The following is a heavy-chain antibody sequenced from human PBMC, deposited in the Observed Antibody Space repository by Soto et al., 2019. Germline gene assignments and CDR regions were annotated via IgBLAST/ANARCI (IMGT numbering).Heavy chain of an antibody. CDR1: GFTFSSYS. CDR2: ISSSSSYI. CDR3: ARDWGVGATWPYGMDV. V-gene: IGHV3-21*01. J-gene: IGHJ6*02. Sequence: GGSLRLSCAASGFTFSSYSMNWVRQAPGKGLEWVSSISSSSSYIYYADSVKGRFTISRDNAKNSLYLQMNSLRAEDTAVYYCARDWGVGATWPYGMDVWGQGTTVTVSS. D-gene: IGHD1-26*01.